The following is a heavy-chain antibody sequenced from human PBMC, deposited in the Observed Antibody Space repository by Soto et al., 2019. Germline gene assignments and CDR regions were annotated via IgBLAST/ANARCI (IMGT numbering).Heavy chain of an antibody. V-gene: IGHV4-31*03. CDR3: ARVRNDRQRYYGMDV. D-gene: IGHD1-1*01. CDR2: IYYSGST. CDR1: GGSISSGGYY. J-gene: IGHJ6*02. Sequence: QVQLQESGPGLVKPSQTLSLTCTVSGGSISSGGYYWSWIRQHPGKGLEWIGYIYYSGSTYYNPSLKSRVTISVDTSKNQCSLKVSSVTAADTAVYYCARVRNDRQRYYGMDVWGQGTTVTVSS.